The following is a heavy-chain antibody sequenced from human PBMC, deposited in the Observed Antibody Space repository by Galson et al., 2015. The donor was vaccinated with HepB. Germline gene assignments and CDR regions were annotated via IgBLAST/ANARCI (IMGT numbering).Heavy chain of an antibody. CDR2: MNSDGSTT. V-gene: IGHV3-74*01. CDR3: ARDQDDMVVVPSAIEYYYYYYIDV. Sequence: LRLSCAASGFTFSSSWMHWVRQAPGEGPMWVSRMNSDGSTTNYADSVKGRLTISRDNAKNTLYLQMNSLRAEDTAVYYCARDQDDMVVVPSAIEYYYYYYIDVWGKGTTVTVSS. D-gene: IGHD2-2*01. CDR1: GFTFSSSW. J-gene: IGHJ6*03.